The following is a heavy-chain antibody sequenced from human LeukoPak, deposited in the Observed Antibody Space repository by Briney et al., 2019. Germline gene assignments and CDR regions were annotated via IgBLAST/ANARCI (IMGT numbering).Heavy chain of an antibody. D-gene: IGHD4-23*01. V-gene: IGHV3-21*01. J-gene: IGHJ4*02. CDR1: GFSFSTYS. Sequence: GGSLRLSCAASGFSFSTYSMNWVRQAPGKGLEWVSSISPSSSYIYYADLVKGRFTISRDNAKNSLYLQMNSLRVEDTAVYYCTRDRPGVVIPAQCDYWGQGTLVTVSS. CDR3: TRDRPGVVIPAQCDY. CDR2: ISPSSSYI.